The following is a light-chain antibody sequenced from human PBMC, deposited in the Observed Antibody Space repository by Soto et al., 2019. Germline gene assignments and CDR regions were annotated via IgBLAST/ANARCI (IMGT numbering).Light chain of an antibody. CDR2: GAS. CDR3: QQYDIWPPT. V-gene: IGKV3-15*01. CDR1: QSVSSN. Sequence: EIVMTQSPAILSVSPGERATLSCRASQSVSSNLAWFQQKPGQTPRLLFNGASTRATGIPARFTGSGSGTEFILTISSLQSEDLAVYDCQQYDIWPPTFGQGTKVEIK. J-gene: IGKJ1*01.